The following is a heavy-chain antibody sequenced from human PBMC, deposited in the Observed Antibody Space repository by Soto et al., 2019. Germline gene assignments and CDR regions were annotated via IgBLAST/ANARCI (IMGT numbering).Heavy chain of an antibody. J-gene: IGHJ4*02. CDR3: SSEVGNRVDY. CDR1: GYTFTSYD. CDR2: MNPNSSNT. D-gene: IGHD1-26*01. Sequence: ASAKVSCKASGYTFTSYDINWVRQATGQGLEWMGWMNPNSSNTGYAQKFQSRVTMTRNTSISTAYMELSSLRYEDTAVYYCSSEVGNRVDYWGRGTLVTVSS. V-gene: IGHV1-8*01.